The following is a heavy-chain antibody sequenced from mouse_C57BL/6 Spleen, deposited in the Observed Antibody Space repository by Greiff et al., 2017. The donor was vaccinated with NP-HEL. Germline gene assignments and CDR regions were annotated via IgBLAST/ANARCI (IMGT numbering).Heavy chain of an antibody. V-gene: IGHV1-69*01. CDR3: ARGGGSPRWYFDV. CDR1: GYTFTSYW. CDR2: IDPSDSYT. J-gene: IGHJ1*03. Sequence: VQLQQPGAELVMPGASVKLSCKASGYTFTSYWMHWVKQRPGQGLEWIGEIDPSDSYTNYNQKFKGKSTLTVDKSFSTAYMQLSSLTSEDSAVYYCARGGGSPRWYFDVWGTGTTVTVSS. D-gene: IGHD1-1*01.